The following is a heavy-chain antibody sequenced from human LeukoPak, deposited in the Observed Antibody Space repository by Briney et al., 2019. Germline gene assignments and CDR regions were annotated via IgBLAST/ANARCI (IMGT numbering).Heavy chain of an antibody. CDR2: INHSGST. J-gene: IGHJ6*03. CDR1: GGSFSGYY. V-gene: IGHV4-34*01. D-gene: IGHD3-3*01. CDR3: ARGRDFWSGYYYYMDV. Sequence: PSETLSLTCAVYGGSFSGYYWSWIRQPPGKGLEWIGEINHSGSTNYNPSLKSRVTISVDTSKNQFSLKLSSVTAAVTAVYYCARGRDFWSGYYYYMDVWGKGTTVTVSS.